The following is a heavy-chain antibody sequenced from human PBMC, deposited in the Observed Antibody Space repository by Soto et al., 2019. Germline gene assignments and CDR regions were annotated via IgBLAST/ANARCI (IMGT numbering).Heavy chain of an antibody. CDR2: INHSGST. CDR3: ARGVVLRYFDWLLSFFDY. D-gene: IGHD3-9*01. V-gene: IGHV4-34*01. CDR1: GGSFSGYY. J-gene: IGHJ4*02. Sequence: SETLSLTCAVYGGSFSGYYLSWIRQPPGKGLEWIGEINHSGSTNYNPSLKSRVTISVDTSKNQFSLKLSSVTAADTAVYYCARGVVLRYFDWLLSFFDYWGQGTLVTVSS.